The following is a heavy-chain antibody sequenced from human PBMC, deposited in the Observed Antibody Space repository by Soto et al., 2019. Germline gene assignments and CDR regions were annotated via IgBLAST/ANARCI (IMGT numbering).Heavy chain of an antibody. CDR2: IYSGGST. Sequence: EVQLVESGGGLIQPGGSLRLSCAASGFTVSSNYMSWVRQAPGKGLEWVPVIYSGGSTYYADSVKGRFTITRDNSKNTLDLQMNSLRAEDTAVYYCARDRVESGYPEYFQHWGQGTLVTVSS. J-gene: IGHJ1*01. CDR3: ARDRVESGYPEYFQH. D-gene: IGHD3-22*01. CDR1: GFTVSSNY. V-gene: IGHV3-53*01.